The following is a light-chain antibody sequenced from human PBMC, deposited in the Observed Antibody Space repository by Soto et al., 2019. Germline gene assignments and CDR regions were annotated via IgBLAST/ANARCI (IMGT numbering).Light chain of an antibody. Sequence: DIQMTQSPSSLSASVGDRVTITCQASQDISNYLNWYQQKPGKAPKLLIYDESNLETGVPSRFSGRGSGTEFTFSISSLQPEDIATYYCQQYDNLPPSCGQGTRLEIK. CDR3: QQYDNLPPS. J-gene: IGKJ5*01. CDR2: DES. V-gene: IGKV1-33*01. CDR1: QDISNY.